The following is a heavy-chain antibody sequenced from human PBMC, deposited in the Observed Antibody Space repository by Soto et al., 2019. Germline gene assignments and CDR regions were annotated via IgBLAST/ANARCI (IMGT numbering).Heavy chain of an antibody. CDR2: ISAYNGNT. J-gene: IGHJ6*02. D-gene: IGHD2-2*01. CDR3: ARRCSSTSCSPYYYYGMDV. Sequence: QVQLEQSGAEVKKPGASVKVSCRASGYTFTSYGISWVRQAPGQGLEWMGWISAYNGNTNYAQKLQGRVTMTTDTSTSTAYMELRSLRSDDTAVYYCARRCSSTSCSPYYYYGMDVWGQGTTVTVSS. CDR1: GYTFTSYG. V-gene: IGHV1-18*01.